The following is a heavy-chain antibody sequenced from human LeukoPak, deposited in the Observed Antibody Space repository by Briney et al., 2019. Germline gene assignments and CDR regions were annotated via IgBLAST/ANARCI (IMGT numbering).Heavy chain of an antibody. Sequence: GGPLRLSCAASGSTFTNYAMTWVRQAPGKGLEWVSVIGGSGGGTYYADSVKGRFTISRDNSRNTLYLQMNSLRAEDTAVYYCAKDERVCGSASCYIDCWGQGTLVTVSS. D-gene: IGHD2-2*02. J-gene: IGHJ4*02. CDR2: IGGSGGGT. CDR3: AKDERVCGSASCYIDC. V-gene: IGHV3-23*01. CDR1: GSTFTNYA.